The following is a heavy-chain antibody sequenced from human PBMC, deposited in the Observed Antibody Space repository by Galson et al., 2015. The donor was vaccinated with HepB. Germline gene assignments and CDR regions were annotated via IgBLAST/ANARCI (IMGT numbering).Heavy chain of an antibody. CDR2: IYPGDSDT. V-gene: IGHV5-51*01. D-gene: IGHD3-16*01. CDR3: ARHMMVRQVPDAVDF. CDR1: GYSFTSYW. Sequence: QSGAEVKKPGDSLKISCKGSGYSFTSYWIGWVRQMPGKGLEWMGIIYPGDSDTRYSPSFQGQVTISADKSISAAYLQWSSLKTSDTAMYYCARHMMVRQVPDAVDFWGQGIMVTVSS. J-gene: IGHJ3*01.